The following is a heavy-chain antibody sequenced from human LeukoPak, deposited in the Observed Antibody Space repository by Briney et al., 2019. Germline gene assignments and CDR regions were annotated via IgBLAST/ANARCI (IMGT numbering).Heavy chain of an antibody. Sequence: GGSLRLSCEASGFTFSRYWMHWVRQAPGKGLVWVSRIKSDGKTNYADSVKGRFTISRDNAKNTVSLQMDSLRAGDTGVYYCARAPSEVGGYYPEYFRHWGQGTLVTVSS. J-gene: IGHJ1*01. CDR1: GFTFSRYW. V-gene: IGHV3-74*01. CDR2: IKSDGKT. D-gene: IGHD3-22*01. CDR3: ARAPSEVGGYYPEYFRH.